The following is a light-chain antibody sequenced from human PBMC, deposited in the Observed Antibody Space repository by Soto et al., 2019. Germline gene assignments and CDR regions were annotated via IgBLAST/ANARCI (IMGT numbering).Light chain of an antibody. Sequence: QSALTQPASVSGSPGQSITISCTGTSSDVGSYNLVSWYQQHPGKAPKLMIYEGSKRPSGVSNRFSGSKSGSTASLTISGLQAEDEADYYCCSYTSGPAYVFGTGTKLAVL. CDR1: SSDVGSYNL. J-gene: IGLJ1*01. CDR2: EGS. V-gene: IGLV2-23*01. CDR3: CSYTSGPAYV.